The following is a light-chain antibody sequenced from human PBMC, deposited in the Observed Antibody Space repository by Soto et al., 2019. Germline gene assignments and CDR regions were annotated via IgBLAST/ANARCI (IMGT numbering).Light chain of an antibody. CDR1: QSVSSY. V-gene: IGKV3-11*01. CDR3: QQRLMT. CDR2: DAS. Sequence: EIVLTQSPATLSLSPGERATLSCRASQSVSSYLAWYQHKPGHPPRLLIYDASTRATGIPARFSGSGSGTDFTLTISSLEPEDFAVYYCQQRLMTFGQGTKV. J-gene: IGKJ1*01.